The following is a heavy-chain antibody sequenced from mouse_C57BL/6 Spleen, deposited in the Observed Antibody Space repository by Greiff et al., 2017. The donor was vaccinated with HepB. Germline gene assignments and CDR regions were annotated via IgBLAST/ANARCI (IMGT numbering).Heavy chain of an antibody. V-gene: IGHV1-59*01. CDR3: AIRDYDDWYFDV. D-gene: IGHD2-4*01. J-gene: IGHJ1*03. CDR1: GYTFTSYW. Sequence: QVQLQQPGAELVRPGTSVKLSCKASGYTFTSYWMHWVKQRPGQGLEWIGVIDPSDSYTNYNQKFKGKATLTVDTSSSTAYMQLSSLTSEDSAVYYCAIRDYDDWYFDVWGTGTTVTVSS. CDR2: IDPSDSYT.